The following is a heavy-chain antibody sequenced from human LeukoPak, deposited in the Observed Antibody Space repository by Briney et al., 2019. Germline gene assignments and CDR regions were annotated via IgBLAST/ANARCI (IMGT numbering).Heavy chain of an antibody. CDR1: GYTFTSYY. D-gene: IGHD1-26*01. J-gene: IGHJ4*02. CDR3: ARSGSYSIPPFPYYFDY. Sequence: ASVKVSCKASGYTFTSYYMHWVRQAPGQGLEWMGIINPSGGSTSYAQKFQGRVTITADESTSTAYMELSSLRSEDTAVYYCARSGSYSIPPFPYYFDYRGQGTLVTVSS. V-gene: IGHV1-46*01. CDR2: INPSGGST.